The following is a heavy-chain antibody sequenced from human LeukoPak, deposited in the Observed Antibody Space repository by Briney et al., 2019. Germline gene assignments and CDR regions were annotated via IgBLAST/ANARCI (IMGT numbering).Heavy chain of an antibody. CDR1: GLTFSSSW. CDR2: INPAGSQE. D-gene: IGHD1-26*01. V-gene: IGHV3-7*01. Sequence: GGSLRLSCAASGLTFSSSWMNWVRQAPGKGLEWVANINPAGSQEDYVDSVKGRFTVSRDNAKNSVFLQMNSLRAEDTAVYYCARYSGSFPGWLDPWGQGTLVTVSS. J-gene: IGHJ5*02. CDR3: ARYSGSFPGWLDP.